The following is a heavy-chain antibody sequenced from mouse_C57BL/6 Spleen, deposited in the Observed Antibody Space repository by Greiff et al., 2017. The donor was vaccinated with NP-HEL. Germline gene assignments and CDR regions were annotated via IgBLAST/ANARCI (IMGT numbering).Heavy chain of an antibody. J-gene: IGHJ4*01. CDR3: ARMATVVGAMDY. V-gene: IGHV1-80*01. CDR1: GYAFSSYW. Sequence: VKLVESGAELVKPGASVKISCKASGYAFSSYWMNWVKQRPGKGLEWIGQIYPGDGDTNYNGKFKGKATLTADKSSSTAYMQLSSLTSEDSAVYFCARMATVVGAMDYWGQGTSVTVSS. CDR2: IYPGDGDT. D-gene: IGHD1-1*01.